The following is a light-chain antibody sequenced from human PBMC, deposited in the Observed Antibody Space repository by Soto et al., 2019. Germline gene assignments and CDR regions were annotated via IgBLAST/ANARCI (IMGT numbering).Light chain of an antibody. CDR2: AAS. CDR3: QQSYSTVWT. V-gene: IGKV1-39*01. CDR1: QSISSY. Sequence: DIQMPQSPSSLSASVGDRVTITCRASQSISSYLNWYRQKPGKAPKILIYAASSLQSGVPSRFSCSGAGTDCTRTISSLQPEDVETDYCQQSYSTVWTFGQGTKVDIK. J-gene: IGKJ1*01.